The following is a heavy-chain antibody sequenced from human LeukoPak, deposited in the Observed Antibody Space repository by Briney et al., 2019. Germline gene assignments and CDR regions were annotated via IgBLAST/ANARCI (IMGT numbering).Heavy chain of an antibody. D-gene: IGHD2-2*01. CDR1: GYSISSGYY. J-gene: IGHJ3*02. CDR3: ARVPGHAFDI. V-gene: IGHV4-38-2*01. Sequence: PSETLSLTCAVSGYSISSGYYWGWIRQPPGKGLEWIGSIYHSGSTYYNPSLKSRVTISVDTSKNQFSLKLSSVTAADTAVYYCARVPGHAFDIWGQGTMLTVSS. CDR2: IYHSGST.